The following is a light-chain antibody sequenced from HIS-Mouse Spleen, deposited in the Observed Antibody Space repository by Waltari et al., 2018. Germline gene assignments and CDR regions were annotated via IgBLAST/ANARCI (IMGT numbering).Light chain of an antibody. V-gene: IGLV2-14*03. CDR1: SSAVVGYTY. J-gene: IGLJ1*01. CDR3: SSYTSSSTYV. Sequence: QSALTQPASVSGSPGQSITLPCPGTSSAVVGYTYVPWYQQHPDKAPKLMIYDVSNRPSGVSNRFSGSKSGNTASLTISGLQAEDEADYYCSSYTSSSTYVFGTGTKVTVL. CDR2: DVS.